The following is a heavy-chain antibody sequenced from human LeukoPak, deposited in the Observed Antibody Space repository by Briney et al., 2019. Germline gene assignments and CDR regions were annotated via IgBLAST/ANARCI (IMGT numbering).Heavy chain of an antibody. CDR1: GFTFSSYG. D-gene: IGHD1-26*01. V-gene: IGHV3-30*02. J-gene: IGHJ3*02. CDR2: IWYDGSNK. CDR3: AKDLLLRYRYSGSYYWHAFDI. Sequence: GGSLRLSCAASGFTFSSYGMHWVRQAPGKGMEWVAVIWYDGSNKYYADSVKGRFTISRDNSKNTLYLQMNSLRAEDTAVYYCAKDLLLRYRYSGSYYWHAFDIWGQGTMVTVSS.